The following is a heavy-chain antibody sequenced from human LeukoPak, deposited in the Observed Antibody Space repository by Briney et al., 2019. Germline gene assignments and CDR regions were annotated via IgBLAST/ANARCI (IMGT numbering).Heavy chain of an antibody. V-gene: IGHV4-59*12. CDR3: AGTGTYYYDSSGYYNDAFDI. D-gene: IGHD3-22*01. CDR2: IYYSGST. Sequence: PSETLSLTCTVSGGSISSYYWSWIRQPPGKGLEWIGYIYYSGSTYYNPSLKSRVTISVDRSKNQFSLKLSSVTAADTAVYYCAGTGTYYYDSSGYYNDAFDIWGQGTMVTVSS. J-gene: IGHJ3*02. CDR1: GGSISSYY.